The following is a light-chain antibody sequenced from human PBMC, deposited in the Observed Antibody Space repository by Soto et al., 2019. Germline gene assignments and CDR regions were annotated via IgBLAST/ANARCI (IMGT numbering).Light chain of an antibody. J-gene: IGKJ1*01. CDR2: STS. CDR1: QSISYY. CDR3: QQSYSTPWT. Sequence: DIQRTQCPSSLSASVGDRVTITCRAGQSISYYLNWYQQKQGRAPRLLIYSTSTLQSGVPSKFSGSASGTDFTLTISSLQPEDFATYYCQQSYSTPWTFGQGTKVDIK. V-gene: IGKV1-39*01.